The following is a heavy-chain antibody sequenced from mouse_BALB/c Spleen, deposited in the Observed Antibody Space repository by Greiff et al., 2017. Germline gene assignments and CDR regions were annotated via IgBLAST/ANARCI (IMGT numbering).Heavy chain of an antibody. D-gene: IGHD1-2*01. CDR2: IRNKAKGYTT. J-gene: IGHJ3*01. Sequence: EVQVVESGGGLVQPGGSLRLSCATSGFTFIDYYMTWVRQSPGKALDWLGSIRNKAKGYTTEYNTSVRGRFTISRDNSQNILYLQMNTLRAEDSATYYCARGYYGYNWFAYWGQGTLVTVSA. CDR1: GFTFIDYY. V-gene: IGHV7-3*02. CDR3: ARGYYGYNWFAY.